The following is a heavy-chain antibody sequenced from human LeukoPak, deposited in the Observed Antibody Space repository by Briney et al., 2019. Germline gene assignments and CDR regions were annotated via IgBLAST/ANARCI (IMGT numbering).Heavy chain of an antibody. D-gene: IGHD2-21*01. CDR1: GYSFTSYW. J-gene: IGHJ6*02. Sequence: GESLKISCKGSGYSFTSYWIGWVRQMPGEGLEWMGIIYPGDSDTRYSPSFQGQVTISADKSISTAYLQWSSLKASDTAMYYCARTYEDYYYDMDVWGRGTTVTVSS. V-gene: IGHV5-51*01. CDR3: ARTYEDYYYDMDV. CDR2: IYPGDSDT.